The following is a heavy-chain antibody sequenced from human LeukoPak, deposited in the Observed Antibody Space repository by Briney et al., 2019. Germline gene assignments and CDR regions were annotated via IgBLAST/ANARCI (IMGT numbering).Heavy chain of an antibody. J-gene: IGHJ4*02. CDR3: AREYGSSGYCPACFDY. CDR1: GLTFSSYS. D-gene: IGHD3-22*01. CDR2: ISYVGSNK. Sequence: GRSLRLSCAVSGLTFSSYSMQWVRQAPSKGLEWVAVISYVGSNKYYADSVKGRFATSRDNSKNTLYLLMNSLRAEDTAVYYRAREYGSSGYCPACFDYWGQGTLVTVSS. V-gene: IGHV3-30*09.